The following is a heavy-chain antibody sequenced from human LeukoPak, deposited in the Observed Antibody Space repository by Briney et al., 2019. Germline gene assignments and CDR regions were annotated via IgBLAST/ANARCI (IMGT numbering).Heavy chain of an antibody. D-gene: IGHD3-22*01. CDR1: GFTFSSYA. Sequence: GGSLRLPCAASGFTFSSYAMSWVRQAPGKGLEWVSAISGSGGSTYYADSVKGRFTTSRDNSKNTLYLQMNSLRAEDTAVYYCAKVSDSSGYYYFDYWGQGTLVTVSS. J-gene: IGHJ4*02. CDR2: ISGSGGST. V-gene: IGHV3-23*01. CDR3: AKVSDSSGYYYFDY.